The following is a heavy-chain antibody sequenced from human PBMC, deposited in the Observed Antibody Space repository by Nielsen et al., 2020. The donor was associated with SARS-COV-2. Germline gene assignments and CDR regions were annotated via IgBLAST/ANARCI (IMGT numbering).Heavy chain of an antibody. J-gene: IGHJ3*02. D-gene: IGHD5-18*01. V-gene: IGHV3-13*01. CDR2: IGTAGDT. CDR3: ARGARRDGYSYGSGHDAFDI. Sequence: GSLRLSCAASGFTFSSYDMHWVRQATGKGLEWVSAIGTAGDTYYPGSVKGRFTISRENAKNSLYLQMNSLRAGDTAVYYCARGARRDGYSYGSGHDAFDIWGQGTMVTVSS. CDR1: GFTFSSYD.